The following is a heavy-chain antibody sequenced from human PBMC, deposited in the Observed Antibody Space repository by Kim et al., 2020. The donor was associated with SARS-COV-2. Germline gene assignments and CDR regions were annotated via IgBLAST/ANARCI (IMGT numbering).Heavy chain of an antibody. J-gene: IGHJ5*02. CDR3: AREGFYDFWSGYYTT. Sequence: SVKVSCKASGVTFSSYAISWVRQAPGQGLEWMGGIIPIFGTANYAQKFQGRVTITADESTSTAYMELSSLRSEDTAVYYCAREGFYDFWSGYYTTWGQGTLVTVSS. CDR2: IIPIFGTA. V-gene: IGHV1-69*13. CDR1: GVTFSSYA. D-gene: IGHD3-3*01.